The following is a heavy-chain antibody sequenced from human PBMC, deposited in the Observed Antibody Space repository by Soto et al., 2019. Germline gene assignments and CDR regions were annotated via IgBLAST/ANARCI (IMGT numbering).Heavy chain of an antibody. J-gene: IGHJ4*02. V-gene: IGHV3-64D*08. D-gene: IGHD6-19*01. Sequence: GSLRLSCSASGFTFSSYAMHWVRQAPGKGMVYVSAISSNGGSTYYADSVKGRFTISRDNSKNTLYLQMSSLRAEDTAVYYCVKESGWYEANFDYWGQGTLVTVSS. CDR3: VKESGWYEANFDY. CDR2: ISSNGGST. CDR1: GFTFSSYA.